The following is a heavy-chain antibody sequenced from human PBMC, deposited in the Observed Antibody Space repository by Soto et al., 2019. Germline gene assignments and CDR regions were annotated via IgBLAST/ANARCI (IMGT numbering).Heavy chain of an antibody. Sequence: SETLSLTCAVYGGSFSGYYWSWIRQPPGKGLEWIGEINHSGSTNYNPSLKSRVAISVDTSENQFSLKLRSVTAADTAVYYCARGMAVAGHYFDSWGRGTLVTVSS. CDR2: INHSGST. J-gene: IGHJ4*02. CDR3: ARGMAVAGHYFDS. V-gene: IGHV4-34*01. D-gene: IGHD6-19*01. CDR1: GGSFSGYY.